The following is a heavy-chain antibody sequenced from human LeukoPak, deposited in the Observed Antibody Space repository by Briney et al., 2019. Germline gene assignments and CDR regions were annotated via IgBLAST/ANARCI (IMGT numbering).Heavy chain of an antibody. D-gene: IGHD3-22*01. CDR3: AKITMIRGPDY. J-gene: IGHJ4*02. CDR1: GFTFSSYW. V-gene: IGHV3-74*01. CDR2: INTDGSST. Sequence: GGSLRLSCAASGFTFSSYWMHWVRQAPGKGLVWVSRINTDGSSTSYADSVKGRFTISRDNAKNTLYLQMNSLRAEDTAVYYCAKITMIRGPDYWGQGALVTVSS.